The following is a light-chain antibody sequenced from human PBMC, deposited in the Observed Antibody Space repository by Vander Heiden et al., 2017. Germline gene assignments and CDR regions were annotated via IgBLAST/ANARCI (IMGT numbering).Light chain of an antibody. Sequence: SLELTQPPSVSVSPGQAARITCSGDLLAKQYSYWYQQKPGQAPVVIIYKDTERPSGIPERFSGSSSGTTVTLTINGVQAEDEADYHCQSADSSGTFVLFGGGTKLTVL. J-gene: IGLJ2*01. CDR3: QSADSSGTFVL. V-gene: IGLV3-25*03. CDR1: LLAKQY. CDR2: KDT.